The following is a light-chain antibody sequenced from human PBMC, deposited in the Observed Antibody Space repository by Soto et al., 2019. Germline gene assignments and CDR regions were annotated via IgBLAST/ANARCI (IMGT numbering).Light chain of an antibody. CDR1: KLGDKY. CDR2: QDS. J-gene: IGLJ2*01. Sequence: SYELTQPPSVSVSPGQTASITCSGDKLGDKYACWYQQKPGQSPVLVIYQDSKRPSGIPERFSGSNSGNTATLTISGTQAMDEADYYCPAWDSSTALFGGGTKVTVL. V-gene: IGLV3-1*01. CDR3: PAWDSSTAL.